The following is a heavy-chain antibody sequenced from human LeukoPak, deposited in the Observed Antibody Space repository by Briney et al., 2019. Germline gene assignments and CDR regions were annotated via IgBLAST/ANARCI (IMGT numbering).Heavy chain of an antibody. Sequence: GGSLRLSCAASGFTFSIYWMSWVRQAPGKGLEWVANIKLDGSEKYYVDSVKGRFTISRDNAKNSVYLQMYSLRAEDTAVYYCARDNGYCGSSSCYYYYMDVWGKGTTVTISS. V-gene: IGHV3-7*01. CDR3: ARDNGYCGSSSCYYYYMDV. CDR1: GFTFSIYW. D-gene: IGHD2-2*01. CDR2: IKLDGSEK. J-gene: IGHJ6*03.